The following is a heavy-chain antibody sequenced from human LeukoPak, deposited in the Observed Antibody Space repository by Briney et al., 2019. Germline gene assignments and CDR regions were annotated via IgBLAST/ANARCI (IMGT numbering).Heavy chain of an antibody. D-gene: IGHD3-10*01. J-gene: IGHJ2*01. CDR2: IWFDGSNK. Sequence: PGGSLRLSCAASGFSFSSNWMSWVRQAPGKGLEWVALIWFDGSNKHYADSVKGRFTISRDNSKNTMYLQMDSLRAEDTAVYYCARVVSYYGSSYRLLDLWGRGTLVTVSS. CDR3: ARVVSYYGSSYRLLDL. V-gene: IGHV3-33*08. CDR1: GFSFSSNW.